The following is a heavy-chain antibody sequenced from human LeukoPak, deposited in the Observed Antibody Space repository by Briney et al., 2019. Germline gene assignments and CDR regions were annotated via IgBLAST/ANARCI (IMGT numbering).Heavy chain of an antibody. V-gene: IGHV3-74*01. CDR2: INSDGSWT. D-gene: IGHD2/OR15-2a*01. J-gene: IGHJ4*02. CDR1: GNYC. Sequence: PGGSLRLSCAASGNYCMHWVRQAQGKGLVWVSHINSDGSWTSYADSVKGRFTISKDNAKNTVYLQMNSLRAEDTAVYYCVSFYETYWGRGTLVTVSS. CDR3: VSFYETY.